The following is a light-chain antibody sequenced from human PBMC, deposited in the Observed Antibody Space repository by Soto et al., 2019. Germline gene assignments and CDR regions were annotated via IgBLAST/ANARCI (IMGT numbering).Light chain of an antibody. CDR1: QSVSSSY. CDR3: QQYGSSPPYT. Sequence: EIVLTQSPGTLSLSPGERATLSCRASQSVSSSYLAWYQQKPGQAPRLLIYGASSRATGIPDRFGGSGSGKDFTLTISRLEPEDFAVYYCQQYGSSPPYTFGQGTKLEI. CDR2: GAS. J-gene: IGKJ2*01. V-gene: IGKV3-20*01.